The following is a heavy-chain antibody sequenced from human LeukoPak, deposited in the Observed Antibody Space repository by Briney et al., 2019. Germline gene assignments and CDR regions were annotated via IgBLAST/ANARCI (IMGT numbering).Heavy chain of an antibody. Sequence: SETLSLTCTVSGDSISSSNYYWGWIRQPPGKGLEWIGSIYYSGNTYYNPSLKSRVTISVDTSKNQFSLKLSSVTAEDTAVYYCARDRGGDLYYFDYWGQGTLVTVSS. D-gene: IGHD2-21*02. V-gene: IGHV4-39*07. CDR1: GDSISSSNYY. CDR3: ARDRGGDLYYFDY. J-gene: IGHJ4*02. CDR2: IYYSGNT.